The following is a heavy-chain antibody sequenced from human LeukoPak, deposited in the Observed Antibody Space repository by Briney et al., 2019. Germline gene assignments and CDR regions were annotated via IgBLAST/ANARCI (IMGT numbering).Heavy chain of an antibody. CDR2: ISGSGGST. CDR1: GFTFSSYA. V-gene: IGHV3-23*01. J-gene: IGHJ4*02. Sequence: PGGSLRLSCAASGFTFSSYAMSWVRQAPGKGLEWVSAISGSGGSTYYADSVKGRFTISRDNSKNTLYLQMNSLRAEDTAVYYCALYYYDSSGCYYVYYWGQGTLVTVSS. CDR3: ALYYYDSSGCYYVYY. D-gene: IGHD3-22*01.